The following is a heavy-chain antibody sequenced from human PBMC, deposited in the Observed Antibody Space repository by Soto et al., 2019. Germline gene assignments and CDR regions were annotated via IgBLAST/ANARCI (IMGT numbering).Heavy chain of an antibody. Sequence: PGGSLRLSCAASGFTFSSYAMSWVRQAPGKGLEWVSTISGSGGSAYYADSVKGRFTISRDNSKNTLYLQMNSLRAEDTAVYYCAKILLQYNYGGFDYWGQGTLVTVSS. CDR3: AKILLQYNYGGFDY. CDR2: ISGSGGSA. D-gene: IGHD5-18*01. V-gene: IGHV3-23*01. J-gene: IGHJ4*02. CDR1: GFTFSSYA.